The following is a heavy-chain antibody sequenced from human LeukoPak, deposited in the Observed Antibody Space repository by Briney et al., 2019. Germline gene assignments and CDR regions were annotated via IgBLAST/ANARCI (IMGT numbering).Heavy chain of an antibody. J-gene: IGHJ4*02. CDR2: IYYSGST. V-gene: IGHV4-61*08. D-gene: IGHD6-13*01. Sequence: SETLSLTCTVSGGSISSGGYHWSWIRQHPGKGLEWIGYIYYSGSTNYNPSLKSRVTISVDTSKNQFSLKLSSVTAADTAVYYCAKVGASRGMLAAAGHFDYWGQGTLVTVSS. CDR3: AKVGASRGMLAAAGHFDY. CDR1: GGSISSGGYH.